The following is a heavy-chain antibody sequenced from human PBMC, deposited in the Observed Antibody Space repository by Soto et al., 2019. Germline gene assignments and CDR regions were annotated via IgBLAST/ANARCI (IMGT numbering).Heavy chain of an antibody. CDR1: GFAVSSTY. D-gene: IGHD3-10*01. CDR3: ARGGIGMVRTFDH. Sequence: GGSLRPSFAASGFAVSSTYMSWSRQAPGKGLEWVSIIFSSGESFYADSVKGRFTISRDSSDNTVYLQMNSLKAEDTAVYYCARGGIGMVRTFDHWGQGTLVTVSS. CDR2: IFSSGES. V-gene: IGHV3-53*01. J-gene: IGHJ5*02.